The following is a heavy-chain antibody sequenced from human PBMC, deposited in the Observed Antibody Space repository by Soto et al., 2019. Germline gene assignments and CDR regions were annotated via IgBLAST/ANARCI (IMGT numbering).Heavy chain of an antibody. CDR3: ASRDPGTSVDY. CDR1: GGSFTSNNY. Sequence: SETLSLTCAVSGGSFTSNNYWTWVRQRPGQGLEWIGEIYRTGSTNYNPSLKSRVTISLDKSENQFSLKVTSLTAADTAVYYCASRDPGTSVDYWGQGTLVTVSS. D-gene: IGHD1-7*01. J-gene: IGHJ4*02. CDR2: IYRTGST. V-gene: IGHV4-4*02.